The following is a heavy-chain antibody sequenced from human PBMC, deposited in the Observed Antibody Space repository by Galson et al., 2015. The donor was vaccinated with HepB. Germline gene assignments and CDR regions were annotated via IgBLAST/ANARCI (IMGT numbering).Heavy chain of an antibody. CDR2: ISGSGGST. Sequence: SLRLSCAASGFTFDDYAMHWVRQTPGKGLEWVSGISGSGGSTYYADSVKGRFTISRDNSKNTLYLQMNSLRAEDTAVYYCAKESHLSSGWWFDYWGQGALVTVSS. CDR1: GFTFDDYA. CDR3: AKESHLSSGWWFDY. V-gene: IGHV3-23*01. J-gene: IGHJ4*02. D-gene: IGHD3-22*01.